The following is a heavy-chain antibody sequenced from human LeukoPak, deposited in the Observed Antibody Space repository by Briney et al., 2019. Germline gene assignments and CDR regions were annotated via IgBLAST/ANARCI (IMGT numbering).Heavy chain of an antibody. CDR3: ARDYCNSTSCLFDY. Sequence: ASVKVSCKASGYTFTSYYMHWVRQAPGQGLEWMGIINPSGGSTSYAQKFQGRVTMTRDTSISTAYMDLSRLRSDDTAVYYCARDYCNSTSCLFDYWGQGTLVTVSS. J-gene: IGHJ4*02. CDR1: GYTFTSYY. D-gene: IGHD2-2*01. CDR2: INPSGGST. V-gene: IGHV1-46*01.